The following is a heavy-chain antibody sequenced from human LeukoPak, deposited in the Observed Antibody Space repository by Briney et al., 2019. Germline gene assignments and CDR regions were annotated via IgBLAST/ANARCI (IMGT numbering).Heavy chain of an antibody. J-gene: IGHJ5*02. CDR2: FDPEDGET. CDR3: ATFGIAARPYDRFDP. CDR1: GYTLTELS. Sequence: ASVKVSCKVSGYTLTELSMHWVRQAPGKGLEWMGGFDPEDGETIYAQKFQGRVTMTEDTSTDTAYMELSSLRSEDTAVYYCATFGIAARPYDRFDPWGRGTLVTVSS. V-gene: IGHV1-24*01. D-gene: IGHD6-6*01.